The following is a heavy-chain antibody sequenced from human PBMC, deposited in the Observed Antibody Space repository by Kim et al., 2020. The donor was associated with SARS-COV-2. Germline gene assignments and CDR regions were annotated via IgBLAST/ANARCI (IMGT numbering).Heavy chain of an antibody. CDR2: ISAYNGNT. J-gene: IGHJ4*02. Sequence: ASVKVSCKASGYTFTSYGISWVRQAPGQGLEWMGWISAYNGNTNYAQKLQGRVTMTTDTSTSTAYMELRSLRSDDTAVYYCARDRGPWRDGYNNQPLGYWGQGTLVTVSS. V-gene: IGHV1-18*01. CDR1: GYTFTSYG. CDR3: ARDRGPWRDGYNNQPLGY. D-gene: IGHD2-2*01.